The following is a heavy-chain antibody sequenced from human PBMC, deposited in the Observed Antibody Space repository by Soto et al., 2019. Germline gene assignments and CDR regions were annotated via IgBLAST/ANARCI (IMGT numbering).Heavy chain of an antibody. Sequence: GASVKVSCKASGYTFTSYYMHWVRQAPGQGLEWMGIINPSGGSTSYAQKFQGRVTMTRDTSTSTVYMELSSLRSEDTAVYYCARDSAVGGKRPPPAHFDYWGQGTLVTFSS. CDR3: ARDSAVGGKRPPPAHFDY. CDR1: GYTFTSYY. CDR2: INPSGGST. J-gene: IGHJ4*02. D-gene: IGHD6-19*01. V-gene: IGHV1-46*01.